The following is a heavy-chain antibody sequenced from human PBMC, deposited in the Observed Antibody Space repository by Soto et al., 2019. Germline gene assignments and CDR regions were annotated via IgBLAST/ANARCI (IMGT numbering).Heavy chain of an antibody. Sequence: GSGPTLVNPTQTLTLTCTFSGFSLSTSGVGVGWIRQPPGKALEWLALIYWDDDKRYRPSLKSRLTITKDTSKNQVVLTMTNTDPVDTATYCCADRAQETAHCGYWGQGALVTVAS. V-gene: IGHV2-5*02. J-gene: IGHJ4*02. CDR2: IYWDDDK. D-gene: IGHD2-21*01. CDR3: ADRAQETAHCGY. CDR1: GFSLSTSGVG.